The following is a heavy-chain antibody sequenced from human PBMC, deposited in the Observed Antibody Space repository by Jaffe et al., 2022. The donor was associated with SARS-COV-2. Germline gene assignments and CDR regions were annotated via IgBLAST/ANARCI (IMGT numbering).Heavy chain of an antibody. CDR3: ARDLMGASCH. Sequence: EVQLVESGGDLVQPGGSLRLSCAASGYTFSTYWMDWVRQAPGKGLEWVANIKEDGSEKNYVDSVKGRFTISRDNAKKSLYLQMNDLRAEDTAVYFCARDLMGASCHWGQGILVTVSS. CDR1: GYTFSTYW. CDR2: IKEDGSEK. D-gene: IGHD1-26*01. V-gene: IGHV3-7*03. J-gene: IGHJ4*02.